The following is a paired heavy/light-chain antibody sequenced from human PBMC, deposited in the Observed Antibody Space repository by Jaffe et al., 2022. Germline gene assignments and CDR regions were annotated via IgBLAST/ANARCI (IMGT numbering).Heavy chain of an antibody. CDR2: IYPGDSDT. Sequence: EVQLVQSGAEVKKPGESLKISCKGSGYSFTSYWIGWVRQMPGKGLEWMGIIYPGDSDTRYSPSFQGQVTISADKSISTAYLQWSSLKASDTAMYYCARHRPLANPYGDYLYYFDYWGQGTLVTVSS. V-gene: IGHV5-51*01. CDR3: ARHRPLANPYGDYLYYFDY. CDR1: GYSFTSYW. D-gene: IGHD4-17*01. J-gene: IGHJ4*02.
Light chain of an antibody. V-gene: IGLV5-37*01. CDR1: SDINVGSYN. J-gene: IGLJ3*02. Sequence: QPVLTQPPSSSASPGESARLTCTLPSDINVGSYNIYWYQQKPGSPPRYLLYYYSDSDKGQGSGVPSRFSGSKDASANTGILLISGLQSEDEADYYCMIWPSNAHWVFGGGTKLTVL. CDR2: YYSDSDK. CDR3: MIWPSNAHWV.